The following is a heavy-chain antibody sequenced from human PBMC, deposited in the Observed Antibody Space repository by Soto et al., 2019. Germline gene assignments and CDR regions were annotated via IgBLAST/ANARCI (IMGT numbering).Heavy chain of an antibody. CDR2: INSDGSST. CDR1: GFTFSSSW. J-gene: IGHJ4*02. CDR3: TNWNYVDY. Sequence: EVQLVESGGGLVQPGGSLRLCCAASGFTFSSSWMHWVRQAPGKGLVWVSRINSDGSSTSYADSVKGRFTISRDNAKNTLYLQMDSLRAEDTAVYYCTNWNYVDYLGQGTLVTVSS. V-gene: IGHV3-74*01. D-gene: IGHD1-1*01.